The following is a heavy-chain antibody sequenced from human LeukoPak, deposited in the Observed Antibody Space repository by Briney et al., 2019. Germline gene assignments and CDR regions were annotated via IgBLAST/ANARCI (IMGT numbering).Heavy chain of an antibody. D-gene: IGHD3-10*01. Sequence: GESLKISCEASGYSFTRYLIGWVRQLPGKGLEWMGIIYPGDSDTRYSPSFQGQVSISADKSISTTYLQWSSLKASDTATYYCARQVYGSGMAAFDYWGQGTLVTVSS. CDR3: ARQVYGSGMAAFDY. CDR1: GYSFTRYL. J-gene: IGHJ4*02. V-gene: IGHV5-51*01. CDR2: IYPGDSDT.